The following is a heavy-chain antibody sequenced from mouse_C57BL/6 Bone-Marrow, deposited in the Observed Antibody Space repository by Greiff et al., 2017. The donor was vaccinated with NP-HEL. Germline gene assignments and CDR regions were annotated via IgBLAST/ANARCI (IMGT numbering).Heavy chain of an antibody. Sequence: RGRSCVELVRPGASVKLSCTASGFNIKDDYMHWVKQRPEQGLEWIGWIDPENGDTEYASKFQGKATITADTSSNQAYLQLSSLTSEDTAVYYCTGSLPWFAYWGQGTLVTVSA. J-gene: IGHJ3*01. V-gene: IGHV14-4*01. CDR1: GFNIKDDY. CDR3: TGSLPWFAY. CDR2: IDPENGDT. D-gene: IGHD6-2*01.